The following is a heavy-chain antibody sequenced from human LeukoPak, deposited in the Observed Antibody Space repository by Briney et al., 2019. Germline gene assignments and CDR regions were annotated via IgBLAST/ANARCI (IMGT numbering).Heavy chain of an antibody. V-gene: IGHV3-30*02. Sequence: PGGSLRLSCAASGFTFSSYGMHWVRQAPGKGLEWVAFIRYDGSNKYYADSVKGRFTISRDNSKNTLYLQTNSLRAEDTAVYYCARDLVKRSSSVVDYWGQGTLVTVSS. D-gene: IGHD6-6*01. CDR1: GFTFSSYG. J-gene: IGHJ4*02. CDR3: ARDLVKRSSSVVDY. CDR2: IRYDGSNK.